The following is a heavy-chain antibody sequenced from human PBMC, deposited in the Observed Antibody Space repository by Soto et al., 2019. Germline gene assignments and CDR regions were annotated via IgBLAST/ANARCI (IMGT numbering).Heavy chain of an antibody. CDR2: IYYSGST. V-gene: IGHV4-30-4*01. D-gene: IGHD2-15*01. CDR1: GGSISSGDYY. J-gene: IGHJ6*02. Sequence: NPSETLSLTCTVSGGSISSGDYYWSWIRQPPGKGLEWIGYIYYSGSTYYNPSLKSRVTISVDTSKNQFSLKLSSVTAADTAVYYCARDQYCSGGSCYLYYYYGMDVWGQGTTVTVSS. CDR3: ARDQYCSGGSCYLYYYYGMDV.